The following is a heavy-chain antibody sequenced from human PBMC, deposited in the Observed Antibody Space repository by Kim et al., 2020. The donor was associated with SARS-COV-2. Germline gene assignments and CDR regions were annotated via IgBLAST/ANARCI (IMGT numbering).Heavy chain of an antibody. CDR2: INHSGST. J-gene: IGHJ3*02. V-gene: IGHV4-34*01. Sequence: SETLSLTCAVYGGSFSGYYWSWIRQPPGKGLEWIGEINHSGSTNYNPSLKSRVTISVDTSKNQFSLKLSSVTAADTAVYYCARPYYYGSGSSNQPRHHAFDIWGQGTMVTVSS. CDR1: GGSFSGYY. CDR3: ARPYYYGSGSSNQPRHHAFDI. D-gene: IGHD3-10*01.